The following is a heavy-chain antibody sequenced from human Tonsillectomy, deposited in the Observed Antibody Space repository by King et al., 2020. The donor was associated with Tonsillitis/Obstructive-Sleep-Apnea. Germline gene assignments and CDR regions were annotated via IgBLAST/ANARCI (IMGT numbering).Heavy chain of an antibody. Sequence: QLVQSGAEVKRPGASVKVSCKPSGYTFKSYSLHWVRQAPGQRLEWMGWINAGNGNAQFSKTFQGRVTFSRDASVSTAYMELRGLKSGDTAVYFCARDPFPYSSGVYTDFSSYMDVWGKGTTVIVSS. V-gene: IGHV1-3*01. J-gene: IGHJ6*03. CDR1: GYTFKSYS. CDR3: ARDPFPYSSGVYTDFSSYMDV. CDR2: INAGNGNA. D-gene: IGHD6-19*01.